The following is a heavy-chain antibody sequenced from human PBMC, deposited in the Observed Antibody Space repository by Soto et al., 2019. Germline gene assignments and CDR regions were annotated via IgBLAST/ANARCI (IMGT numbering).Heavy chain of an antibody. CDR2: ISGRGGST. D-gene: IGHD1-20*01. J-gene: IGHJ3*02. CDR3: VKDRMAYNSVWDPFDI. V-gene: IGHV3-23*01. CDR1: GFTFSNYA. Sequence: EVQLLESGGGLVQPGGSLRLSCTASGFTFSNYAMSWVRQAPDKGLEWVSAISGRGGSTYYADSVKGRFTISRDDSKNTLLLQMNSLRAEDTAVYYCVKDRMAYNSVWDPFDIWGQGTMVTVSS.